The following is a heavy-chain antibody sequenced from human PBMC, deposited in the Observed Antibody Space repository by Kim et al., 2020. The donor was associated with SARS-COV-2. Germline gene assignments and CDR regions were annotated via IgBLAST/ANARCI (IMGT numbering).Heavy chain of an antibody. V-gene: IGHV4-34*01. J-gene: IGHJ4*02. CDR2: INHSGST. Sequence: SETLSLTCAVYGGSFSGYYWSWIRQPPGKGLEWIGEINHSGSTNYNPSLKSRVTISVDTSKNQFSLKLSSVTAADTAVYYCARTIWGYCSGGSCLPTPDYWGQGTLVTVSS. CDR3: ARTIWGYCSGGSCLPTPDY. D-gene: IGHD2-15*01. CDR1: GGSFSGYY.